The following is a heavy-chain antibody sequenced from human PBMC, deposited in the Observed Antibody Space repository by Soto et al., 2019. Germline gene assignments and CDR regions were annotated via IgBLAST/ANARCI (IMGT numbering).Heavy chain of an antibody. CDR1: GFTFGSYG. CDR2: ISSSSTTI. D-gene: IGHD3-10*01. V-gene: IGHV3-48*02. Sequence: GGSLRLSCAASGFTFGSYGMNWVRQAPGKGLEWISDISSSSTTIHYADSVKGRFTISRDNAKNSLSLQMNSLRDEDTAIYYCVRDAGSWGYWGQGPLVTVSS. CDR3: VRDAGSWGY. J-gene: IGHJ4*02.